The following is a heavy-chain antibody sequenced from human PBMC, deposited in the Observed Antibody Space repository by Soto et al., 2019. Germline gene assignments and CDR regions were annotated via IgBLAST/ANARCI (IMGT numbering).Heavy chain of an antibody. CDR2: ISSSSSYI. CDR1: GFTFSSYS. CDR3: AASTVTHYWYYGMDV. Sequence: GGSLRLSCAASGFTFSSYSMNWVRQAPGKGLEWVSSISSSSSYIYYADSVKGRFTISRDNAKNSLYLQMNSLRAEDTAVYYCAASTVTHYWYYGMDVWGQGTTVTV. J-gene: IGHJ6*02. V-gene: IGHV3-21*01. D-gene: IGHD4-4*01.